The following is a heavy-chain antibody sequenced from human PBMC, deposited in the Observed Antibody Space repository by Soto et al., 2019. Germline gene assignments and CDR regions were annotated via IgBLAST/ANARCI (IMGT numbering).Heavy chain of an antibody. CDR3: ARDSDYNIAY. CDR1: GYTFTSYG. J-gene: IGHJ4*02. V-gene: IGHV1-18*01. D-gene: IGHD4-4*01. CDR2: IHTYNGNR. Sequence: XSVKVACNASGYTFTSYGISWVRQAPGQGLEWVGWIHTYNGNRNFPQKFQGRVTLTTDTSTSTAYMELRSLRSDDTAVYYCARDSDYNIAYWGQGTLVTVSS.